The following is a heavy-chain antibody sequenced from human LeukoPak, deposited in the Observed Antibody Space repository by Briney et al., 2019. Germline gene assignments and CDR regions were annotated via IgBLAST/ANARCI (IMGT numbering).Heavy chain of an antibody. CDR3: ARRSGIAVAGAFDY. Sequence: GGSLRLSCAASGFTFSSYSMTWVRQAPGKGLEWVSGISGSGDSTYYADSVKGRFTISRDNPKNTLYLQMNSLRAEDTAVYYCARRSGIAVAGAFDYWGQGTLVTVSS. D-gene: IGHD6-19*01. CDR2: ISGSGDST. V-gene: IGHV3-23*01. CDR1: GFTFSSYS. J-gene: IGHJ4*02.